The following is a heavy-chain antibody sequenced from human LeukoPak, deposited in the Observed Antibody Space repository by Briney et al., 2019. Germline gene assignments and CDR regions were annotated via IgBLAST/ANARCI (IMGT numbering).Heavy chain of an antibody. V-gene: IGHV1-18*01. CDR1: GGTFSNHG. Sequence: ASVKVSCKASGGTFSNHGISWVRQAPGQGLEWMGWISPYNGHTNYAQKFLGRVTMTTDTSTTTAYLELWSLRSDDTALYYCARDLGATTVTPFDSWGQGTLVTVSS. CDR2: ISPYNGHT. D-gene: IGHD4-17*01. J-gene: IGHJ4*02. CDR3: ARDLGATTVTPFDS.